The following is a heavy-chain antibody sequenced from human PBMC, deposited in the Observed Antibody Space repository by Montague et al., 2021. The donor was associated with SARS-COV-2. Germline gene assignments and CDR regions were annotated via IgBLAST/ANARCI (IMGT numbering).Heavy chain of an antibody. CDR1: GASIRDYY. CDR2: IYESGST. V-gene: IGHV4-59*01. Sequence: ETLSLTCTVSGASIRDYYWSWIRQPPGKGLEWIGYIYESGSTKSNPSLTSRLIMSVDTSRNQFSLTLSSVTTADTAVYYCARDRGLSGFYGYDPLYFYGMDVWGQGTTVIVSS. J-gene: IGHJ6*02. D-gene: IGHD5-12*01. CDR3: ARDRGLSGFYGYDPLYFYGMDV.